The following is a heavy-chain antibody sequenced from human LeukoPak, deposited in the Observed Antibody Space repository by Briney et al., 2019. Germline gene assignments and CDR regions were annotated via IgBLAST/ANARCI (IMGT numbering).Heavy chain of an antibody. CDR1: GFTFSSYA. D-gene: IGHD3-22*01. CDR2: ICGSGGST. Sequence: GSLRLSFAASGFTFSSYAKSWVRQASGEGLEWVLAICGSGGSTYYADSVKGRFTISRDNSKNTLYLQMNSLRAEDTAVYYCAKPYYYDSSGYPTYFDYWGQGTLVTVSS. CDR3: AKPYYYDSSGYPTYFDY. J-gene: IGHJ4*02. V-gene: IGHV3-23*01.